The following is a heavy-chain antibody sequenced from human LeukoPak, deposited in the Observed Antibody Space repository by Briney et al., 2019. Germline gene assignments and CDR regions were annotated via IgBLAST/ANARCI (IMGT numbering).Heavy chain of an antibody. J-gene: IGHJ6*02. V-gene: IGHV5-51*01. CDR3: ARHGICSSTSCYYYYYGMDV. Sequence: SGEPLKISCKGSGYSFTSYWIGWVRQMPGKGLEWMGIIYPGDSDTRYSPSFQGQVTISADKSISTAYLQWSSLKASDTAMYYCARHGICSSTSCYYYYYGMDVWGQGTTVTVSS. D-gene: IGHD2-2*01. CDR1: GYSFTSYW. CDR2: IYPGDSDT.